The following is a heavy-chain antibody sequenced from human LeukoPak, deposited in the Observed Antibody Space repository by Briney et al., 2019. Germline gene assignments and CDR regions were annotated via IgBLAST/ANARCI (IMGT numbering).Heavy chain of an antibody. CDR3: ARDPRYCSRTTSCYHANYFYYMDV. D-gene: IGHD2-2*01. Sequence: SETLSLTCIVSGGSISGYYWSWIRQPAGKGLEGIGCIYYSGSTGYNPSLKSRVTISVDTSKNQFSLKLNSVTAADTAVYYCARDPRYCSRTTSCYHANYFYYMDVWGKGTTVTVSS. CDR2: IYYSGST. CDR1: GGSISGYY. V-gene: IGHV4-59*01. J-gene: IGHJ6*03.